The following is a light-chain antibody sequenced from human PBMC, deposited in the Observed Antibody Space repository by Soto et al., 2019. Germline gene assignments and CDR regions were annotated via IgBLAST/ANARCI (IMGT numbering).Light chain of an antibody. Sequence: EILLRQPPATLTLSPRRGGTLSCSPSQSFSNYLAWYQQKPGQAPRLLIYAASDRATGIPARFSGSGSGTDFTLTISSLEPEDFGIFYCLQRADWPKITFGQGTRLEIK. V-gene: IGKV3-11*01. J-gene: IGKJ5*01. CDR3: LQRADWPKIT. CDR1: QSFSNY. CDR2: AAS.